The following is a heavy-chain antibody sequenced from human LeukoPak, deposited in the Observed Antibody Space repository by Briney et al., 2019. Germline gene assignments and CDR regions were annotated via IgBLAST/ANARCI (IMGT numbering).Heavy chain of an antibody. J-gene: IGHJ4*02. CDR3: ARPGSAATVTPFDY. D-gene: IGHD4-4*01. V-gene: IGHV1-18*01. CDR2: ISAYNGNT. Sequence: ASVKVSCKASGYTFTSYGISWVRQAPGQGLEWMGWISAYNGNTNYAQRLQGRVTMTTDTSTSTAYMELRSLRSDDTAVYYCARPGSAATVTPFDYWGQGTLVTVSS. CDR1: GYTFTSYG.